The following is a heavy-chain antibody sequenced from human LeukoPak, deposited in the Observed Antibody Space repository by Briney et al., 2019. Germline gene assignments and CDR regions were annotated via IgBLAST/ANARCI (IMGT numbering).Heavy chain of an antibody. CDR2: INHSGST. J-gene: IGHJ4*02. Sequence: PSEALSLTCAVYGGSFSGYYWSWIRQPPGKGLGWIGEINHSGSTNYNPSLKSRVTISVDTSKNQFSLKLSSVTAADTAVYYCARAGDCSSTSCYPTADFDYWGQGTLVTVSS. CDR3: ARAGDCSSTSCYPTADFDY. V-gene: IGHV4-34*01. CDR1: GGSFSGYY. D-gene: IGHD2-2*01.